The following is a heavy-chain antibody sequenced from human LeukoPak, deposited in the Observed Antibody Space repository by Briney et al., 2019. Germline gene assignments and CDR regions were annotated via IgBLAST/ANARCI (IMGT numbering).Heavy chain of an antibody. CDR1: GGSISSSSYY. Sequence: SETLSLTCTVSGGSISSSSYYWGWIRQPPGKGLEWIGSIYYSGSTYYNPSLKSRVTISVDTSKNQFSLKLSSVTAADTAVYYCARRAVGLRYFDWLIDYWGQGTLVTVSS. CDR3: ARRAVGLRYFDWLIDY. CDR2: IYYSGST. J-gene: IGHJ4*02. V-gene: IGHV4-39*07. D-gene: IGHD3-9*01.